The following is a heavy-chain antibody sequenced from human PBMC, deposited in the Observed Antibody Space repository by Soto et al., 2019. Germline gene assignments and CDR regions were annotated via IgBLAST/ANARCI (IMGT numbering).Heavy chain of an antibody. J-gene: IGHJ6*02. V-gene: IGHV4-4*02. CDR2: VYHSGAT. Sequence: QVQLQESGPGLVRPSGTLSLTCAVSGDSIIGTGWWSWVRQSPGKGLDCIGEVYHSGATNYSPSLKSRVTISVDTSRNQFSLNLGSVTAADTAVYYCVRNGYYSLDVWGQGTMVTVSS. CDR1: GDSIIGTGW. CDR3: VRNGYYSLDV. D-gene: IGHD3-22*01.